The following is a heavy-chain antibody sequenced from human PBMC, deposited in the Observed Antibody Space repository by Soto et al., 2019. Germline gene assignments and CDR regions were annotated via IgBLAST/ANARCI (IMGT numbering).Heavy chain of an antibody. J-gene: IGHJ6*03. CDR3: ARQPSITMVRGAITHGYYYYYMDV. CDR2: IYYSGST. CDR1: GGSISSSSYY. D-gene: IGHD3-10*01. Sequence: QSQTLSLPCTVSGGSISSSSYYWGWIRQPPGKGLEWIGSIYYSGSTYYNPSLKSRVTISVDTSKNQSSLKLSSVTAADTAVYYCARQPSITMVRGAITHGYYYYYMDVWGKGTTVTVSS. V-gene: IGHV4-39*01.